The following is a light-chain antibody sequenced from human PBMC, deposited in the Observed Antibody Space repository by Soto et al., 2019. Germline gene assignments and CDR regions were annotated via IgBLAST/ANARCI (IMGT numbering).Light chain of an antibody. V-gene: IGKV1-39*01. CDR3: QQSYSSPTIS. CDR2: GAA. CDR1: QSISAY. J-gene: IGKJ5*01. Sequence: DIRMTQSPSSLSASVGDRVTITCLAGQSISAYLNWYQHKAGKPPKLLISGAASLQSGVPSRFSGSGSGTDFTLTINNLQPEDFATYYCQQSYSSPTISFGQGTRLEIK.